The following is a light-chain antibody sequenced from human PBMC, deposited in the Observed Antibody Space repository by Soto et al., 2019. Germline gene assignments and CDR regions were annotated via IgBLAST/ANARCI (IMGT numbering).Light chain of an antibody. CDR1: RSDRNTY. CDR2: GAS. J-gene: IGKJ2*01. V-gene: IGKV3-20*01. CDR3: QQYGASPPVYA. Sequence: EIVLTQSPGTLSLSPGERATLSCRTSRSDRNTYLAWYQQKPGQAPRLLIYGASSRATGIPDRFSGSGSGTDLTLTISRLEPEDFAVYYCQQYGASPPVYAFGQGTKLVIK.